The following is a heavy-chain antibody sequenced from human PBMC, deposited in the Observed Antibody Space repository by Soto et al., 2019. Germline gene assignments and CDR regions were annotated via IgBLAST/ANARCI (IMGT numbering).Heavy chain of an antibody. J-gene: IGHJ3*02. CDR3: ARIDCSSTSCSSHAFDI. Sequence: SETLSLTCTVSGGSISSYYWSWIRQPPGKGLEWIGYIYYSGSTNYNPSLKSRVTISVDTSKNQFSLKLSSVTAADTAVYYCARIDCSSTSCSSHAFDIWGQGTMVTVSS. CDR1: GGSISSYY. V-gene: IGHV4-59*08. D-gene: IGHD2-2*01. CDR2: IYYSGST.